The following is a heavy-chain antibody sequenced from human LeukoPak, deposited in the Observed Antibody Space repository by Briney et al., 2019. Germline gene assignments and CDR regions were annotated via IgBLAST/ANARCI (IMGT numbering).Heavy chain of an antibody. Sequence: PSETLSLTCTVSGGSISSGSYYWSWIRQPAGKGLEWIGRIYTSGSTNYNPSLKSRVTISVDTSKNQFSLKLSSVTAADTAVYYCARAAVGNGFDYWGQGTLVTVSS. CDR1: GGSISSGSYY. V-gene: IGHV4-61*02. J-gene: IGHJ4*02. CDR3: ARAAVGNGFDY. CDR2: IYTSGST. D-gene: IGHD1-1*01.